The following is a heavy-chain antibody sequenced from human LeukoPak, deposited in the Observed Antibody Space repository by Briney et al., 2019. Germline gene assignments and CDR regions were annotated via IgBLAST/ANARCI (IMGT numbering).Heavy chain of an antibody. D-gene: IGHD5-18*01. CDR1: GYTFTGYY. V-gene: IGHV1-2*02. J-gene: IGHJ4*02. CDR3: ARDRGYGPYYFDY. Sequence: AASVKVSCKASGYTFTGYYIHWVRQAPGQGLEWMGWINPNSGGTNYAQKFQGRVTMTRDTSISTAYMELSRLRSDDTAVYYCARDRGYGPYYFDYWGQGTLVTVSS. CDR2: INPNSGGT.